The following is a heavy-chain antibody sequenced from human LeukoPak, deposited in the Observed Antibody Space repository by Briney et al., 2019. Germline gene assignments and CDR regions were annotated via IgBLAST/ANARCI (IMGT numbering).Heavy chain of an antibody. CDR1: GFTFSHYW. Sequence: GGSLRLSCAASGFTFSHYWMNWVRQAPGKGLVWVSRINSDGSSASYADSVKGRFTTSRDNARNTVNLQMNSLRAEDTAVYYCARECASGGSCNDYWGQGTLVTVPS. CDR3: ARECASGGSCNDY. CDR2: INSDGSSA. V-gene: IGHV3-74*01. J-gene: IGHJ4*02. D-gene: IGHD2-15*01.